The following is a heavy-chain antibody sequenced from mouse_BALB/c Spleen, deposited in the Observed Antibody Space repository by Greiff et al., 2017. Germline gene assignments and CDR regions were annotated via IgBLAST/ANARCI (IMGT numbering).Heavy chain of an antibody. Sequence: DVMLVESGGGLVKPGGSLKLSCAASGFTFSDYYMYWVRQTPEKRLEWVATISDGGSYTYYPDSVKGRFTISRDNAKNNLYLQMSSLKSEDTAMYYCARGGHQAMDYWGQGTSVTVSS. CDR3: ARGGHQAMDY. J-gene: IGHJ4*01. CDR2: ISDGGSYT. CDR1: GFTFSDYY. V-gene: IGHV5-4*02.